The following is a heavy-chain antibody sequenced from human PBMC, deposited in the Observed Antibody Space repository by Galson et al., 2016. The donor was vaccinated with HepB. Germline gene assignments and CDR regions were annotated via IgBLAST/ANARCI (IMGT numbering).Heavy chain of an antibody. Sequence: LRLSCAASGFTFSRYWMAWVRQAPGKGLEWVANIKLDGSEKYYVDSVRGRFTISRDNAKDSLYLEMNSLRVEDTAVYYCAKDHDRGWSYDYWGQGILVTVSS. J-gene: IGHJ4*02. D-gene: IGHD2-15*01. CDR2: IKLDGSEK. CDR3: AKDHDRGWSYDY. V-gene: IGHV3-7*03. CDR1: GFTFSRYW.